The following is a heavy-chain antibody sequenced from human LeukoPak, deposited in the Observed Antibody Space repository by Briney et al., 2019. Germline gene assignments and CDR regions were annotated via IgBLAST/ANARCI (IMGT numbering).Heavy chain of an antibody. CDR3: ARDRIAVAGLDY. CDR2: ISSSGSTI. Sequence: PGGSLRLSCAASGFTFSSYGMHWVRQAPGKGLEWVSYISSSGSTIYYADSVKGRFTISRDNAKNSLYLQMNSLRAEDTAVYYCARDRIAVAGLDYWGQGTLVTVSS. D-gene: IGHD6-19*01. J-gene: IGHJ4*02. CDR1: GFTFSSYG. V-gene: IGHV3-48*04.